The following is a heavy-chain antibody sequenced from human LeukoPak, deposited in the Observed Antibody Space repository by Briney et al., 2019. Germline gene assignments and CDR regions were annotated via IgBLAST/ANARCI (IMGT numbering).Heavy chain of an antibody. CDR2: ISGSGDNT. Sequence: GGSLRLSCAASGFTFSSYAMSWVRQAPGKGLEWVSTISGSGDNTYYADSVKGRFTISRDNSKNTLYLQMNSLRAEDTALYYCAKDSKGYSSGWDLDYWGQGTLVTVSS. J-gene: IGHJ4*02. D-gene: IGHD6-19*01. V-gene: IGHV3-23*01. CDR3: AKDSKGYSSGWDLDY. CDR1: GFTFSSYA.